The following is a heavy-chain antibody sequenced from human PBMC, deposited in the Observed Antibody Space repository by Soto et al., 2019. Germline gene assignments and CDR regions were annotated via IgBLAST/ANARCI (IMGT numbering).Heavy chain of an antibody. CDR3: ARGDLVYVYWLSPLLGLAV. V-gene: IGHV4-59*01. J-gene: IGHJ6*02. CDR2: IYYSGST. D-gene: IGHD3-9*01. CDR1: GGSISSYY. Sequence: SETLSLTCTVSGGSISSYYWSWIRQPPGKGLEWIGYIYYSGSTNYNPSLKSRVTISVDTSKNQFSLKLSSVTAADTAVYYCARGDLVYVYWLSPLLGLAVCGQGTTVTVSS.